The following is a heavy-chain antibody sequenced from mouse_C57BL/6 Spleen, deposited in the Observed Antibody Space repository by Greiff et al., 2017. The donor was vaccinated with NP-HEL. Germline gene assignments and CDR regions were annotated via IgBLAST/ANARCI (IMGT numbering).Heavy chain of an antibody. CDR1: GYTFTSYW. CDR3: ARRGVHYYAMDY. Sequence: QVQLQQPGAELVRPGTSVKLSCKASGYTFTSYWMHWVKQRPGQGLEWIGVIDPSDSYTNYNQKLKGKATLSVDTASSTAYMQLSSLTSEDSAIYYCARRGVHYYAMDYWGQGTSVTVSS. V-gene: IGHV1-59*01. J-gene: IGHJ4*01. CDR2: IDPSDSYT. D-gene: IGHD5-1*01.